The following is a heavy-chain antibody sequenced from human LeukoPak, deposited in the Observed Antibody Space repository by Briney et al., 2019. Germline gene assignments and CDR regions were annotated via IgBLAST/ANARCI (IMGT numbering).Heavy chain of an antibody. CDR1: GFTFSSYN. Sequence: GGSLRLSCAASGFTFSSYNMNWVRQAPGKGLEWVSYITSSSSTIYYADSVKGRFTISRDNAKNSLFLQMNSLRDEDTAVYYCARDMYYGDYELDYWGQGTLVTVCS. CDR3: ARDMYYGDYELDY. CDR2: ITSSSSTI. V-gene: IGHV3-48*02. J-gene: IGHJ4*02. D-gene: IGHD4-17*01.